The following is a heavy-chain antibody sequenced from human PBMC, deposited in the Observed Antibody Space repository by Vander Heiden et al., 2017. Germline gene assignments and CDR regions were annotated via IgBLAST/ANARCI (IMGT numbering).Heavy chain of an antibody. V-gene: IGHV3-23*01. D-gene: IGHD1-1*01. CDR1: FTFSSNA. J-gene: IGHJ4*02. CDR2: ISGSGGST. Sequence: EVQLLESGGGLVQPGFTFSSNAMSWVRQAPGKGLEWVSAISGSGGSTYYADSVKGRFTISRDNSKNTLYLQMNSLRAEDTAVYYCAKLDWNPSPYFDYWGQGTLVTVSS. CDR3: AKLDWNPSPYFDY.